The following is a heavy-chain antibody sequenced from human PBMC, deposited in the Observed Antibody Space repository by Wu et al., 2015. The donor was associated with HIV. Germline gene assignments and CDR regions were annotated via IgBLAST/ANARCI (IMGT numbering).Heavy chain of an antibody. Sequence: QVQLVQSGAEVKKPGSSVKISCKASGNTFNAINWVRQAPGRGLEWMGGIIPLFGTTDYSQIFQGRITITTDESTSTAYLRLTTLRSEDTAVYYCATPRSPGFSSAWPTYFDYWGPGHTGHRLL. CDR3: ATPRSPGFSSAWPTYFDY. J-gene: IGHJ4*02. CDR2: IIPLFGTT. D-gene: IGHD6-19*01. V-gene: IGHV1-69*05. CDR1: GNTFNA.